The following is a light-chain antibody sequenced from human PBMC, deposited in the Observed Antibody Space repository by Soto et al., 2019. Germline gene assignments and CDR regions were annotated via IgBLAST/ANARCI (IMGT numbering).Light chain of an antibody. CDR2: DAS. CDR1: QTISSY. J-gene: IGKJ5*01. CDR3: QHRMNWPLP. V-gene: IGKV3-11*01. Sequence: EIVMTQKPATLSVSPGERATLSCRASQTISSYLLWYQQKPGQAPRLLIYDASNRATGIPARFSGSGSETDFTLTISSLEPEDFAVYYCQHRMNWPLPFG.